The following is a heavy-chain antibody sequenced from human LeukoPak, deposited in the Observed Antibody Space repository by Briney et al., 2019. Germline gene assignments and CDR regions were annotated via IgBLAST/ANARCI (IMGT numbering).Heavy chain of an antibody. Sequence: SETLSLTCSVAGGSIRGDSCYWGWIRQPPGKGLEWIGSVHYSWSSAYNPSLKSRVSMSVDTSKNQISLQLSSVTAADTAVYYCASLESSGSIEAANYLGQGTLVTVSS. CDR3: ASLESSGSIEAANY. V-gene: IGHV4-39*01. CDR2: VHYSWSS. CDR1: GGSIRGDSCY. D-gene: IGHD6-13*01. J-gene: IGHJ4*02.